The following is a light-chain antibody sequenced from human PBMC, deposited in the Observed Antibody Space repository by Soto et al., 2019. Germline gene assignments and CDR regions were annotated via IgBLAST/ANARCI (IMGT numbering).Light chain of an antibody. Sequence: QPVLTQSSSASASPGSSVKLTCTLSSGHSSFIIAWHQQQPGKAPRFLMKLEGDGSYDKGSGVPDRFSGSSSGADRYLTISNLQFEDEADYYCETWDDNTWVFGGGTKLTVL. CDR2: LEGDGSY. CDR1: SGHSSFI. CDR3: ETWDDNTWV. V-gene: IGLV4-60*02. J-gene: IGLJ3*02.